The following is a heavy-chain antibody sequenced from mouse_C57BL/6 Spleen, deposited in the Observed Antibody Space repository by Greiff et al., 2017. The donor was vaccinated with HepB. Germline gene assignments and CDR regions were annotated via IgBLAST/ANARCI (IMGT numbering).Heavy chain of an antibody. CDR3: ARDYDFY. CDR2: ISDGGSYT. J-gene: IGHJ2*01. V-gene: IGHV5-4*01. Sequence: EVKVVESGGGLVKPGGSLKLSCAASGFTFSSYAMSWVRQTPEKRLEWVATISDGGSYTYYPDNVKGRFTISRDNAKNNLYLQMSHLKSEDTAMYYCARDYDFYWGQGTTLTVSS. D-gene: IGHD2-4*01. CDR1: GFTFSSYA.